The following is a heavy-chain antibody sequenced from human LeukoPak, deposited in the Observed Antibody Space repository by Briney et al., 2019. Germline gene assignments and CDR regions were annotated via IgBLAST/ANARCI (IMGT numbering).Heavy chain of an antibody. Sequence: SETLSLTCTVSGGSIISSSYYWGWIRQSPGKGLEWLGSIYYSGSTYYSPSLKSRVTISVDTSKNQFSLKLSSVTAADTAVYYCARRSSYCSSTSCSVWFDPWGQGNLVTVSS. CDR1: GGSIISSSYY. CDR3: ARRSSYCSSTSCSVWFDP. V-gene: IGHV4-39*01. D-gene: IGHD2-2*01. J-gene: IGHJ5*02. CDR2: IYYSGST.